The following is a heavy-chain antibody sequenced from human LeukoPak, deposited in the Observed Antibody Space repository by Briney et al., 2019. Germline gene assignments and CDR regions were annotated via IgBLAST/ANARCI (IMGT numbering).Heavy chain of an antibody. CDR2: ISGSGGST. Sequence: GGSLRLSCAASGFTFSSYAMSWVRQAPGKGLEWVSAISGSGGSTYYADSVKGRFTISRDNSKNTLYLQMNSLRAEDTAVYYRAKVVGGLDYYYYGMDVWGQGTTVTVSS. V-gene: IGHV3-23*01. CDR1: GFTFSSYA. J-gene: IGHJ6*02. CDR3: AKVVGGLDYYYYGMDV.